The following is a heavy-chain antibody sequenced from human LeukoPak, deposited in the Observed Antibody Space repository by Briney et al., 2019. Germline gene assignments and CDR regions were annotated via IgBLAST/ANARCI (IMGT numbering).Heavy chain of an antibody. Sequence: SETLSLTCTVSGGFFNSYYWSWIRQSPGKGLEWIGYIYYSGSTKYNPSLKSRVTISLGTSKNQFSLKLTSVTAADTAVYYCVRHPQFSSGWYVYFDYWGRGTLVTVSS. CDR3: VRHPQFSSGWYVYFDY. D-gene: IGHD6-19*01. V-gene: IGHV4-59*08. J-gene: IGHJ4*02. CDR1: GGFFNSYY. CDR2: IYYSGST.